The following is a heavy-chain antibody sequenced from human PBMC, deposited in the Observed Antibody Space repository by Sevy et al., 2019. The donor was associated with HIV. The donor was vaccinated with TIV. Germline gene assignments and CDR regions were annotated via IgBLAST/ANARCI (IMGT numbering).Heavy chain of an antibody. Sequence: GGSLGLSCAASGFTFDDYTMHWVRQAPGKGLEWVSLIVWDGVSTYYAESVKGHFTISRDNSKNSLYLQMNSLRTEDTALHYCAKKAAAGRFYFDYWGQGTLVTVSS. CDR1: GFTFDDYT. CDR2: IVWDGVST. CDR3: AKKAAAGRFYFDY. V-gene: IGHV3-43*01. D-gene: IGHD6-13*01. J-gene: IGHJ4*02.